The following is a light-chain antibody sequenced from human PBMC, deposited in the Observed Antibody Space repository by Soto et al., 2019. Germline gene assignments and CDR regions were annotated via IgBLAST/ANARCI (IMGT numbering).Light chain of an antibody. CDR2: GAS. Sequence: EIVMTQSPATLSVSPGERATLSCRASQSVSSNLGWYQQKPGQAPRLLIYGASTRATGIPARFSGSGSGTEFTLTISSLQYEDFAVYYCQQYNNWPRTFGHGTKVEIK. V-gene: IGKV3-15*01. J-gene: IGKJ1*01. CDR3: QQYNNWPRT. CDR1: QSVSSN.